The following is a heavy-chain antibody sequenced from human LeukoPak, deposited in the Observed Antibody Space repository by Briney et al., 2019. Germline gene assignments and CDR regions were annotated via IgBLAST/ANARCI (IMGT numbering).Heavy chain of an antibody. Sequence: GGSLRLSCAASGFTFSGYDMNWVRQAPGKGLEWVSAISGSGGSTYYADSVKGRFTISRDNAKNSLYLQMNSLRAEDTALYYCAKGYYYGSGGAFDIWGQGTMVTVSS. CDR3: AKGYYYGSGGAFDI. V-gene: IGHV3-23*01. CDR2: ISGSGGST. D-gene: IGHD3-10*01. CDR1: GFTFSGYD. J-gene: IGHJ3*02.